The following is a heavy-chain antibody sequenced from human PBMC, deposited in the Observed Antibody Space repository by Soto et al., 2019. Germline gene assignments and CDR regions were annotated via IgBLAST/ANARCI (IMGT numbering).Heavy chain of an antibody. CDR1: GGSFSDYY. CDR3: ARLPVHAFDI. J-gene: IGHJ3*02. Sequence: SETLSLTCPVNGGSFSDYYWTWIRQPPGKGLEWIGYIYYSGSTNYNPSLKSRVTISVDTSKNQFSLKLTSVTAADTAVYYCARLPVHAFDIWGQGTMVTVSS. D-gene: IGHD2-2*01. CDR2: IYYSGST. V-gene: IGHV4-59*08.